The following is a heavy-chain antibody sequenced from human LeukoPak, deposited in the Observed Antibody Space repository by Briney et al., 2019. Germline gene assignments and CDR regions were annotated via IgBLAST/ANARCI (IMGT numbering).Heavy chain of an antibody. J-gene: IGHJ4*02. CDR1: GFTFSSYA. Sequence: PWGSLRLSCAASGFTFSSYAMSWVRQAPGKGLEWVSAISGSGGSTYYADSVKGRFTISRDNSKNTLYLQMNSLRAEDTAVYYCAKVGYSGYLPFDYWGQGTLVTVSS. CDR3: AKVGYSGYLPFDY. D-gene: IGHD5-12*01. CDR2: ISGSGGST. V-gene: IGHV3-23*01.